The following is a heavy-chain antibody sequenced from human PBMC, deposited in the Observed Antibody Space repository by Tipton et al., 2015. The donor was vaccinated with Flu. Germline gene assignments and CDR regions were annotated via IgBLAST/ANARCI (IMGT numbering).Heavy chain of an antibody. CDR1: DDSITYYY. CDR3: ARARAPYYYYAMDV. D-gene: IGHD3-10*01. Sequence: GLVKPSETLSLTCIVSDDSITYYYWSWIRQPPGKGLEWIGYIYYSGGTNYNPSLQSRLTISVDSSKNQLSLKLTSVTAADTAVYYCARARAPYYYYAMDVWGQGATVTVS. V-gene: IGHV4-59*01. J-gene: IGHJ6*02. CDR2: IYYSGGT.